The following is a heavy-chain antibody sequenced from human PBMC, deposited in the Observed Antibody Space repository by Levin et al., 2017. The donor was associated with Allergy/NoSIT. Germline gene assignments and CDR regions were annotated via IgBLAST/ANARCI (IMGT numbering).Heavy chain of an antibody. D-gene: IGHD6-13*01. CDR1: GSSFTGYW. CDR3: ARRGGWSRSRWEFDF. J-gene: IGHJ4*02. CDR2: IYPGDSET. V-gene: IGHV5-51*01. Sequence: GESLKISCKGSGSSFTGYWIAWVRQMPGKGLEWMGIIYPGDSETKYSPSFQGQVTISADRSISTAYLQWSSLKASDTAIYYCARRGGWSRSRWEFDFWGQGTLVTVSS.